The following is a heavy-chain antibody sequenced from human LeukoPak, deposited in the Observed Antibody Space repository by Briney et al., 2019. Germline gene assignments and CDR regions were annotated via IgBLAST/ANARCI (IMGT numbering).Heavy chain of an antibody. Sequence: GGSLRLSCAASGFTFSSYSMNWVRQAPGKGLEWVSSISSSSSYIYYADSVKGRFTISRDNAKSSLYLQMNSLRAEDTAVYYCARGKKGYDFWSGYYTGRAFDIWGQGTMVTVSS. D-gene: IGHD3-3*01. V-gene: IGHV3-21*01. CDR3: ARGKKGYDFWSGYYTGRAFDI. CDR2: ISSSSSYI. J-gene: IGHJ3*02. CDR1: GFTFSSYS.